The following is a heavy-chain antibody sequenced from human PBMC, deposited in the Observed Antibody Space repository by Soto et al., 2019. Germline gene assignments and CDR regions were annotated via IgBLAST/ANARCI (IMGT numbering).Heavy chain of an antibody. CDR2: IFPNGGDN. Sequence: QVQLVQSGGGVVQPGRSLRLSCAASGFNFNTYFMHWVRQAPGKGLVWGAMIFPNGGDNEYANSVMGRFTIARDNSSNGMYLQMDSLSTEEPAVYYCARDDAPGSNSELAYWGQRAVVTVSS. V-gene: IGHV3-30*13. J-gene: IGHJ4*02. D-gene: IGHD1-26*01. CDR1: GFNFNTYF. CDR3: ARDDAPGSNSELAY.